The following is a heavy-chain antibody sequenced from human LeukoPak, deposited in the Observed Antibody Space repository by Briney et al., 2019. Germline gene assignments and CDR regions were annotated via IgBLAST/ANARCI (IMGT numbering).Heavy chain of an antibody. CDR2: IYYSGST. J-gene: IGHJ5*02. Sequence: SETLSLTCTVSGGSISSYYWSWIRQPPGKGLEWIGYIYYSGSTNYNPSLKSRVTISVDTSKNRFSLKLSSVTAADTAVYYCARVFPHYYDSSGIDWFDPWGQETLVTVSS. V-gene: IGHV4-59*01. CDR3: ARVFPHYYDSSGIDWFDP. D-gene: IGHD3-22*01. CDR1: GGSISSYY.